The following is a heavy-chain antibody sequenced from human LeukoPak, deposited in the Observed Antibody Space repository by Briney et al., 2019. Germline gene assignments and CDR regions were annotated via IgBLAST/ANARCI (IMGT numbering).Heavy chain of an antibody. D-gene: IGHD1-26*01. V-gene: IGHV1-46*01. Sequence: ASVKVSCKASGYTFTSCYMHWVRQAPGQGLEWMGIINPSGGSTSYAQKLQGRVTMTTDTSTSTAYMELRSLRSDDTAVYYCARGGSYGYYYMDVWGKGTTVTVSS. CDR1: GYTFTSCY. CDR3: ARGGSYGYYYMDV. J-gene: IGHJ6*03. CDR2: INPSGGST.